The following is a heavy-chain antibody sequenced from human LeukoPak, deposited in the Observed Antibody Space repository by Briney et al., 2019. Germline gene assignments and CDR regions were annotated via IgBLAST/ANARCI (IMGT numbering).Heavy chain of an antibody. V-gene: IGHV3-30*09. CDR2: ISYDGGNK. Sequence: PGGSLRLSCAASGFTFSRSPMHWVRQAPGKGLEWVAIISYDGGNKYYADSVKGRFAISRDNSKNTLYLQMNSLRAEDTAVYFCVSLGYSSSSVRYWGQGTLVTVSS. J-gene: IGHJ4*02. D-gene: IGHD6-6*01. CDR1: GFTFSRSP. CDR3: VSLGYSSSSVRY.